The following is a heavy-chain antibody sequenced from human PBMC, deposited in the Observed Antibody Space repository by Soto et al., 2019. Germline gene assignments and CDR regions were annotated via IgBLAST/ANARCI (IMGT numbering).Heavy chain of an antibody. J-gene: IGHJ6*02. V-gene: IGHV1-69*01. CDR2: IIPIFGTA. Sequence: QVQPVQSGAEVKKPGSSVKVSCKASGGTFSSYAISWVRQAPGQGLEWMGGIIPIFGTANYAQKFQGRVTITADESTSTAYMELSSLRSEDTAVYYCARDLGTTVVISDYYYYYGMDVWGQGTTVTVSS. CDR1: GGTFSSYA. CDR3: ARDLGTTVVISDYYYYYGMDV. D-gene: IGHD4-17*01.